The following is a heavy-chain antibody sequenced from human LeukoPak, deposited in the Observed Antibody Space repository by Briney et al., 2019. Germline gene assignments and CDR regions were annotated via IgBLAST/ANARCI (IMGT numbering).Heavy chain of an antibody. Sequence: PGGSLRLSCAASGFTFSSYAMSWVRQAPGKGLEWVSAISGSGGSTYYADSVKGRFTISRDNSKNTLYLQMNSLRAEDTAVYYCAKDFGGYGDYVVYYFDYWGQGTLVTVSS. J-gene: IGHJ4*02. CDR2: ISGSGGST. CDR3: AKDFGGYGDYVVYYFDY. V-gene: IGHV3-23*01. CDR1: GFTFSSYA. D-gene: IGHD4-17*01.